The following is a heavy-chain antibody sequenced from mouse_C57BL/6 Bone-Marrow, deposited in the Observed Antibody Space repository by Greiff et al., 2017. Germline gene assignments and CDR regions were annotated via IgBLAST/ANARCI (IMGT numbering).Heavy chain of an antibody. Sequence: EVQLQQSGPELVKPGASVKMSCKASGYTFTDYNMHWVKQSHGKSLEWIGYINPNNGGTSYNQKFKGKATLTVNKSSSTAYVELRSLTSEDSAVYYCANDLLWLRSYYYAMDYWGQGTSVTVSS. CDR1: GYTFTDYN. CDR3: ANDLLWLRSYYYAMDY. CDR2: INPNNGGT. J-gene: IGHJ4*01. D-gene: IGHD2-2*01. V-gene: IGHV1-22*01.